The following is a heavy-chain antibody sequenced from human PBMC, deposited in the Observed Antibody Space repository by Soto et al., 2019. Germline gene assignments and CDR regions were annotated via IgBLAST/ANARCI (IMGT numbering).Heavy chain of an antibody. CDR3: ARDFERSAIGP. J-gene: IGHJ5*02. D-gene: IGHD3-9*01. Sequence: ASETLCLTCVVSCAYLRGADSCWCWIRKPPGKGLEWMGYIAYSGDTYYNPSLRRRVTISADRSENKFSLTLKSVTAADTAVYFCARDFERSAIGPWGQGTSVTVSS. CDR1: CAYLRGADSC. CDR2: IAYSGDT. V-gene: IGHV4-31*11.